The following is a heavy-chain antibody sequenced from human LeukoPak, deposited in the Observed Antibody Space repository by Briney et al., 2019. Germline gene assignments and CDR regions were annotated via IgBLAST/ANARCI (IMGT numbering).Heavy chain of an antibody. CDR2: ISSSSSYI. D-gene: IGHD1-26*01. CDR1: GFTFSSYS. J-gene: IGHJ6*03. V-gene: IGHV3-21*01. CDR3: ARDREQTNYYYYYMDV. Sequence: TGGSLRLSCAASGFTFSSYSMSWVRQAPGKGLEWVSSISSSSSYIYYADSVKGRFTISRDNAKNSLYLQMNSLRAEDTAVYYCARDREQTNYYYYYMDVWGKGTTVTVSS.